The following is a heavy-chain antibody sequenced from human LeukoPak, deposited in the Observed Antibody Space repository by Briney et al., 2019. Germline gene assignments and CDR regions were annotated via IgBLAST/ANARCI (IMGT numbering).Heavy chain of an antibody. V-gene: IGHV3-23*01. CDR1: GFTFSSYA. CDR3: AKSRVATPTPFDY. CDR2: ISGSGGST. D-gene: IGHD5-12*01. Sequence: GGSLRLSCSASGFTFSSYAMSWVRQAPGKGLEWVSAISGSGGSTYYADSVKGRFTISRDNSKNTLYLQMNSLRAEDTAVYYCAKSRVATPTPFDYWGQGTLVTVSS. J-gene: IGHJ4*02.